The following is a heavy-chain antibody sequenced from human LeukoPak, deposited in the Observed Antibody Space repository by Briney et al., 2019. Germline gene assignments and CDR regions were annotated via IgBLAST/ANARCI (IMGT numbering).Heavy chain of an antibody. Sequence: SETLSLTCTVSGGSISSSSYYWGWIRQPPGKGLEWIGSIYYTGSTYYNPSLKSRVTISVDTSKNQFSLKLSSVTAADTAVYYCARHYLHAFDIWGQGTMVTVSS. V-gene: IGHV4-39*07. D-gene: IGHD3-10*01. CDR1: GGSISSSSYY. CDR2: IYYTGST. J-gene: IGHJ3*02. CDR3: ARHYLHAFDI.